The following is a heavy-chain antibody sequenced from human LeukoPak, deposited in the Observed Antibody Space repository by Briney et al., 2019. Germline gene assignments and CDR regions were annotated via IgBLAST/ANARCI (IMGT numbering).Heavy chain of an antibody. Sequence: GGSLRLSCAASGFTFSSYGIHWVRQAPGKGLEWVAVIWYDGSKKYYADSVKGRFTVSRDNSENTLYLQMNSLRDEDTALYYCARDRFYAFDIWGQGTMVTVSS. V-gene: IGHV3-33*01. J-gene: IGHJ3*02. CDR1: GFTFSSYG. CDR2: IWYDGSKK. CDR3: ARDRFYAFDI.